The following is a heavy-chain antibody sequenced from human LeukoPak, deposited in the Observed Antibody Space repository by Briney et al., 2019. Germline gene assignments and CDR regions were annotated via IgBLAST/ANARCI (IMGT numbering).Heavy chain of an antibody. V-gene: IGHV3-30*03. D-gene: IGHD3-10*01. CDR3: ARDLSPVVRASPMGY. CDR2: ITYDGYYK. Sequence: PGGSLRHSCAASGFTFTNYGMHWVRQAPGKGLEWVALITYDGYYKYYSDSVKGRFTISSDTSKNTLYLQMNSLRAEDTAVYYCARDLSPVVRASPMGYWGQGTPVTVSS. CDR1: GFTFTNYG. J-gene: IGHJ4*02.